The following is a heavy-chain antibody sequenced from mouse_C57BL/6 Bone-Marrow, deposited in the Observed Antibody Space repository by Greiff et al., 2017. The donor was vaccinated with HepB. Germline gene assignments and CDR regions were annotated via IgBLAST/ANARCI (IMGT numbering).Heavy chain of an antibody. J-gene: IGHJ4*01. CDR3: TRVRAVTLYYAIDY. Sequence: EVQLVESGEGLVKPGGSLKLSCAASGFTFSSYAMSWVRQTPEKRLEWVAYISSGGDYIYYADTVKGRFTISRDNARNTLYLQMSSLKTQDTAMYYCTRVRAVTLYYAIDYWGQGTSVTVSS. CDR2: ISSGGDYI. D-gene: IGHD2-13*01. CDR1: GFTFSSYA. V-gene: IGHV5-9-1*02.